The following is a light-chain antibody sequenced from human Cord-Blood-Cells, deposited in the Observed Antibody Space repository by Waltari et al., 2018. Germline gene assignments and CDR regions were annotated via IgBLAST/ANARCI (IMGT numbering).Light chain of an antibody. Sequence: NFMLTQPHSVSESPGKTVTISCTRRSGSIASNYVQWYQQRPGSAPTTVISEDNQRPSGVPDRFSGSIDSSSNSASLTISGLKTEDEADYYCQSYDSSTLVFGGGTKLTVL. CDR2: EDN. CDR1: SGSIASNY. J-gene: IGLJ3*02. CDR3: QSYDSSTLV. V-gene: IGLV6-57*03.